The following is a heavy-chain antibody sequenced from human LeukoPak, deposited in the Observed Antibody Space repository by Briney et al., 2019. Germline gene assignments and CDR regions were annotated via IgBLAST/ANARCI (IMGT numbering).Heavy chain of an antibody. CDR2: ISSSGGST. CDR3: AKSSLLEWLSRQSWFDP. J-gene: IGHJ5*02. D-gene: IGHD3-3*01. V-gene: IGHV3-23*01. Sequence: GGSLRLSCAVYGFTFYNYAMSWDRQAPGKGPEWVSSISSSGGSTYYADYVKGRFTISRDNSKNTLYLQMNSLRAEDTAVFYCAKSSLLEWLSRQSWFDPWGQGTLVTVSS. CDR1: GFTFYNYA.